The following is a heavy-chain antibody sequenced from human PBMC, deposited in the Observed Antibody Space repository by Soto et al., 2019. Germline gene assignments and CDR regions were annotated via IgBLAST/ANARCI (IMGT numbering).Heavy chain of an antibody. CDR3: TTERRGVVVPAAYYFDY. D-gene: IGHD2-2*01. J-gene: IGHJ4*02. CDR1: GFTFSNAW. Sequence: GGSLRLSCAASGFTFSNAWMSWVRQAPGKGLEWVGRIKSKTDGGTTDYAAPVKGRFTISRDDSKNTLYLQMNSLKTEDTAVYYCTTERRGVVVPAAYYFDYWGQGTLVTAPQ. V-gene: IGHV3-15*01. CDR2: IKSKTDGGTT.